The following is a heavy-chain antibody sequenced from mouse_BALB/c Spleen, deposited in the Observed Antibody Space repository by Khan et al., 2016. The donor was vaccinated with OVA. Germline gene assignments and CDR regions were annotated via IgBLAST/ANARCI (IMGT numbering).Heavy chain of an antibody. CDR3: TSLAYYYDSEGFAY. CDR1: GFTFSTYG. CDR2: VSTGGSYT. Sequence: EVQLQESGGDLVKPGGSLKLSCAASGFTFSTYGMSWVRQAPDKRLEWVATVSTGGSYTYYPDSVKGRFTITRDNAKNTLYLQMSGLRSDDTAMFYCTSLAYYYDSEGFAYWGQGTLVTVSA. V-gene: IGHV5-6*01. D-gene: IGHD1-1*01. J-gene: IGHJ3*01.